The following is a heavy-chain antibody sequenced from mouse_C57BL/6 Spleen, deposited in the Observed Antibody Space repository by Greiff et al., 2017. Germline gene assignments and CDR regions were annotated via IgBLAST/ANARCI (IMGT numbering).Heavy chain of an antibody. CDR2: IRNKANGYTT. CDR1: GFTFTDYY. Sequence: VQGVESGTGLVQPGGSLSLSCAASGFTFTDYYMSWVRQPPGKALGWLGFIRNKANGYTTEYSASVKGRFTISRDNSQSILYLQMNALRAEDSATYYCAKSRYYCGSSYGDYAVDYWGQGTSVTVSS. V-gene: IGHV7-3*01. D-gene: IGHD1-1*01. J-gene: IGHJ4*01. CDR3: AKSRYYCGSSYGDYAVDY.